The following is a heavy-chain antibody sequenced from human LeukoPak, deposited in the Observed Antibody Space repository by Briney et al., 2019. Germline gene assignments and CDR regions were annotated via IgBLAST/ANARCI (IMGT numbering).Heavy chain of an antibody. Sequence: TGGSLRLSCAASGFTFSSYAMSWVRQAPGKGLEWVSAISGSGGSTYYADSVKGRFTISRDNSKNTLYLQMNSLRAEDTAVYYCAKDQYSSSWTTLFDYWGQGTLVTVSS. V-gene: IGHV3-23*01. J-gene: IGHJ4*02. CDR3: AKDQYSSSWTTLFDY. D-gene: IGHD6-13*01. CDR2: ISGSGGST. CDR1: GFTFSSYA.